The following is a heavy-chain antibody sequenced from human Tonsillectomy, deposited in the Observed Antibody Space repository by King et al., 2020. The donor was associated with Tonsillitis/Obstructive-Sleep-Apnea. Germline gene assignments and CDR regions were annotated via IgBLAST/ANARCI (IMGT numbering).Heavy chain of an antibody. CDR1: GFTFSSYC. V-gene: IGHV3-74*01. Sequence: VQLVESGGGLVQPGGSLRLSCAASGFTFSSYCMHWVRQAPGKGLVWVSRINSDGSRTNYADSVKGRFTISRDNAKNTLYLQMNSLRAEDTSVYYCARDGASYYYYMDVWGKGTTVTVSS. CDR3: ARDGASYYYYMDV. CDR2: INSDGSRT. D-gene: IGHD3-16*01. J-gene: IGHJ6*03.